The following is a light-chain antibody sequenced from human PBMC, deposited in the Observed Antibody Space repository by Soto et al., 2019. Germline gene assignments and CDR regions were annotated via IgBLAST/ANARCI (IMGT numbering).Light chain of an antibody. J-gene: IGLJ3*02. Sequence: QSVLTQPASVSGSPGQSITISCTGNSSDVGGYNYVSWYQHHPGKAPKLLIYNVSDRPSGVSNRFCGSKSGNTASLTISGLQAEDEADYYCNSYTTSSTLVFGGGTKLTVL. V-gene: IGLV2-14*03. CDR3: NSYTTSSTLV. CDR1: SSDVGGYNY. CDR2: NVS.